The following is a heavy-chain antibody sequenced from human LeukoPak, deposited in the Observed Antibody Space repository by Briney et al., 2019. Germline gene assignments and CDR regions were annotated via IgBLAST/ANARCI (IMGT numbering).Heavy chain of an antibody. J-gene: IGHJ5*02. CDR1: GGSISGRAYY. CDR3: ARDALTGSPNWFDP. V-gene: IGHV4-61*02. D-gene: IGHD3-9*01. Sequence: PSETLSLTCTVSGGSISGRAYYWTWIRQPAGKGLEWIGRIHNSGSTYYNPSLKSRVTMSIDTSNNQFFLKLNSVTAADTAVYHCARDALTGSPNWFDPWGQGILVTVSS. CDR2: IHNSGST.